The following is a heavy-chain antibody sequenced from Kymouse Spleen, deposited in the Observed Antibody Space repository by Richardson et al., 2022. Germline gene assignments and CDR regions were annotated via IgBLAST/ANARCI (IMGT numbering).Heavy chain of an antibody. CDR2: INHSGST. CDR3: ARGITMVRGALNWFDP. CDR1: GGSFSGYY. J-gene: IGHJ5*02. D-gene: IGHD3-10*01. V-gene: IGHV4-34*01. Sequence: QVQLQQWGAGLLKPSETLSLTCAVYGGSFSGYYWSWIRQPPGKGLEWIGEINHSGSTNYNPSLKSRVTISVDTSKNQFSLKLSSVTAADTAVYYCARGITMVRGALNWFDPWGQGTLVTVSS.